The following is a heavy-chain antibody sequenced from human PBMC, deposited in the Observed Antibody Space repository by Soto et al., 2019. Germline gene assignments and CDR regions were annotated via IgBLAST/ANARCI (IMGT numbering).Heavy chain of an antibody. D-gene: IGHD3-22*01. J-gene: IGHJ4*02. V-gene: IGHV4-30-4*01. CDR2: IYYSGST. CDR3: ARDRSGYYYPGPFDY. Sequence: PSETMSLTCTVSGGSISSGDYYWSWIRKPPGKGLEWIGYIYYSGSTYYNPSLKSRVTISVDTSKNQFSLKLSSVTAADTAVYYCARDRSGYYYPGPFDYWGQGTLVTVSS. CDR1: GGSISSGDYY.